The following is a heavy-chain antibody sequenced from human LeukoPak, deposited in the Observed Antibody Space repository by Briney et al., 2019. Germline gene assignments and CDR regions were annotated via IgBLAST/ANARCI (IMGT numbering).Heavy chain of an antibody. J-gene: IGHJ5*02. Sequence: ASVKVSCKASGYTFTGYCMHWVRQAPGQGLEWMGWINPNSGGTNYAQKFQGRVTMTRDTSISTAYMELSSLRSEDTAVYYCARDRERAVWFDPWGQGTLVTVSS. CDR3: ARDRERAVWFDP. CDR1: GYTFTGYC. V-gene: IGHV1-2*02. CDR2: INPNSGGT. D-gene: IGHD1-26*01.